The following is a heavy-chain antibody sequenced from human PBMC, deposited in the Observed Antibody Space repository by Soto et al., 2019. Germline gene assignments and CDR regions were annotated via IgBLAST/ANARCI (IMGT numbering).Heavy chain of an antibody. V-gene: IGHV4-59*01. CDR3: ARDNYDSSGYYPNWFDP. D-gene: IGHD3-22*01. CDR1: GGSISSYY. CDR2: IYYSGST. Sequence: SETLSLTCTVSGGSISSYYWSWIRQPPGKGLEWIGYIYYSGSTNYNPSLKSRVTVSVDTSKNQFSLKLSSVTAADTAVYYCARDNYDSSGYYPNWFDPWGQGTLVTVSS. J-gene: IGHJ5*02.